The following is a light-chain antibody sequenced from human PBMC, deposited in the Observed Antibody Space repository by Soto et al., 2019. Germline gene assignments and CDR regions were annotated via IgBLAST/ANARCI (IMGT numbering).Light chain of an antibody. J-gene: IGKJ1*01. CDR1: QSFSSSY. V-gene: IGKV3D-20*02. Sequence: EIVLTQSPGTLSLSPGERATLSCRASQSFSSSYLAWYQQKPGQAPRLLIYDASNRATGIPARFSGSGSGTDFTLTISSLDPEDFAVYYCQQRSNWPTWTFGQGTKVDIK. CDR2: DAS. CDR3: QQRSNWPTWT.